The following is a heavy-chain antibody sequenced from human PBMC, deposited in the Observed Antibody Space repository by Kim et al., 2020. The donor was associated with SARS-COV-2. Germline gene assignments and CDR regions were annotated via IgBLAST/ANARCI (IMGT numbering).Heavy chain of an antibody. V-gene: IGHV3-23*01. Sequence: GGSLRLSCAASGFTFSSYAMSWVRQAPGKGPEWVSLVSGSGGSTYHVDSVKGRFAISRDNSKKTLYLQMNSLRAEDTALYYCAKGESSNWSFFDYWGQGTLVTVSS. J-gene: IGHJ4*02. CDR1: GFTFSSYA. CDR3: AKGESSNWSFFDY. D-gene: IGHD6-13*01. CDR2: VSGSGGST.